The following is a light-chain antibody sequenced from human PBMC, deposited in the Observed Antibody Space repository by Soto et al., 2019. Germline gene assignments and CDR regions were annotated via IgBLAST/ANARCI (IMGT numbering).Light chain of an antibody. J-gene: IGKJ1*01. Sequence: EIVLTQSPGTLSLYPGEIATLSCRASQSVSSSYLAWYQQKPGQAPRLLIYGASSRATGIPDRFSGSGSGTDFTLTISRLEPEDFAVYYCQQNGSSWTFGQGTKVDIK. CDR1: QSVSSSY. CDR2: GAS. CDR3: QQNGSSWT. V-gene: IGKV3-20*01.